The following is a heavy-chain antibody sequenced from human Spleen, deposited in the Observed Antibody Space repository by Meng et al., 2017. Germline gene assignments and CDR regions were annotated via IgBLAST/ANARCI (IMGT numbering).Heavy chain of an antibody. J-gene: IGHJ4*02. CDR2: INHSGST. D-gene: IGHD4-11*01. CDR1: GGSFSDYY. CDR3: ARGPTTMAHDFDY. Sequence: QVQLQEWVAGPLKASETLSLTCVGSGGSFSDYYWSWIRQPPGKGLEWIGEINHSGSTNYNPSLESRATISVDTSQNNLSLKLSSVTAADSAVYYCARGPTTMAHDFDYWGQGTLVTVSS. V-gene: IGHV4-34*01.